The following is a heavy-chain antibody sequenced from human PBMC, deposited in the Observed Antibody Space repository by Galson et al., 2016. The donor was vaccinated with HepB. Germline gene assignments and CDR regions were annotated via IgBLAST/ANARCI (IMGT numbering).Heavy chain of an antibody. Sequence: SLRLSCAASGFTFSNYAMHWVRQAPGKGLEWVAVISYDRSNKYYADSVKGQFTISRDNSKNTLYLQMNSLRAEDTAVYYCARGCTNYDFWTYFDYWGQGTLVTVSS. V-gene: IGHV3-30-3*01. CDR2: ISYDRSNK. CDR1: GFTFSNYA. J-gene: IGHJ4*02. CDR3: ARGCTNYDFWTYFDY. D-gene: IGHD3-3*01.